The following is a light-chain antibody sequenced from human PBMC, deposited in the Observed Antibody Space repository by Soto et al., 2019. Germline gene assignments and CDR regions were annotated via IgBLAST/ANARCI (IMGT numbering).Light chain of an antibody. CDR2: DAS. Sequence: DIQMTQSPSTLSASVVDRVTITCRASQSISTWLAWYQQKSGTVPKVLIYDASRLESGVSPRFSGSGSGTEFTLTISRLEPEDFAVYYCQQFSSYPLTFGGGTKVDIK. V-gene: IGKV1-5*01. J-gene: IGKJ4*01. CDR1: QSISTW. CDR3: QQFSSYPLT.